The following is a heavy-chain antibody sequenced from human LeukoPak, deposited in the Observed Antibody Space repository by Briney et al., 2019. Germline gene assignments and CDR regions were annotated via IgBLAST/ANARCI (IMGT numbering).Heavy chain of an antibody. D-gene: IGHD4-17*01. Sequence: PSETLSLTCTVSGGSISSADYHWSWFRQHPGKGLEWIGYICYNGITYYNPSLKSRLTISVDTSENQFSLRLYSVTAADTAVYYCARKKDDGDYHIDYWGQGTLVTVSS. CDR1: GGSISSADYH. J-gene: IGHJ4*02. V-gene: IGHV4-31*03. CDR3: ARKKDDGDYHIDY. CDR2: ICYNGIT.